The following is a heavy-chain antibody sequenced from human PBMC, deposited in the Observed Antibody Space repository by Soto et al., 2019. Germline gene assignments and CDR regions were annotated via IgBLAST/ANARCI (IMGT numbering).Heavy chain of an antibody. Sequence: QVQLQESGPGLVKPSETLSLTCTVSGGSISSYYWSWIRQPPGKGLEWIGYIYYSGSTNYNPSLKSRVTISVDTSKNQFSLKLSSVTAADTAVYYCARGDRVGYSYGRDAFDIWGQGTMVTVSS. J-gene: IGHJ3*02. D-gene: IGHD5-18*01. CDR3: ARGDRVGYSYGRDAFDI. CDR2: IYYSGST. V-gene: IGHV4-59*01. CDR1: GGSISSYY.